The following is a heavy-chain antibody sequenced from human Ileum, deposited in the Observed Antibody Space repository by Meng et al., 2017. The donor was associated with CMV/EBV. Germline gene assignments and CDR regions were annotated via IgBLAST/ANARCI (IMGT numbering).Heavy chain of an antibody. V-gene: IGHV3-7*01. CDR2: INRDESEK. J-gene: IGHJ4*02. Sequence: GGSLRLSCAASGFTFSDYWMTWVRQAPGKGLEWVANINRDESEKNYVDAVRGRFTISRDNAKNSLYLQMNSLRAENTAVYYCMRNCRREHLFDYWGQGTQVTVSS. CDR3: MRNCRREHLFDY. CDR1: GFTFSDYW. D-gene: IGHD1/OR15-1a*01.